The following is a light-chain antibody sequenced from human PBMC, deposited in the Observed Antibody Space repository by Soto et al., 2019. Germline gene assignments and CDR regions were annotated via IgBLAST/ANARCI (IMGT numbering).Light chain of an antibody. V-gene: IGKV3-15*01. CDR3: QQYNNWPLT. CDR2: GAS. Sequence: EIVMTQYPATMSVSPGERATLSCRASQSVSSNLAWYQQKPAHAPRLLIYGASTRATGIPARFSGSGSGTEFTLTISSLQSEDFAVYYCQQYNNWPLTFGGGTKVEIK. J-gene: IGKJ4*01. CDR1: QSVSSN.